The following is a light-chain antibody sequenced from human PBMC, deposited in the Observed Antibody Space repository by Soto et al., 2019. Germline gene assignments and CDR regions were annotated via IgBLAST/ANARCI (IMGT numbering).Light chain of an antibody. CDR1: QSVRSN. Sequence: EIVMTQSPATLSVSPGERVTLSCRASQSVRSNLAWYQQKPGQAPRLLIYGASTRATGLPARFSGSGSGTDFTLTISSLQSEDFAVYYCQQYNNWPQTFGQGTKVDIK. V-gene: IGKV3-15*01. CDR3: QQYNNWPQT. CDR2: GAS. J-gene: IGKJ1*01.